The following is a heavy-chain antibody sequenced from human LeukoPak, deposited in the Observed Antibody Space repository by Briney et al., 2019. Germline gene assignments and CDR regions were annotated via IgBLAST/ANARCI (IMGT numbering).Heavy chain of an antibody. D-gene: IGHD3-3*01. CDR2: IKLDGSEK. J-gene: IGHJ4*02. CDR1: GLTVSSNY. Sequence: PGGSLRLSCAASGLTVSSNYMSWVRQAPGKGLEWVANIKLDGSEKNYVDSVKGRFTISRDNTKNSLYLQMNSLRVEDTAVFYCARDQYDTWSRRGNFDSWGQGTLVIVSS. CDR3: ARDQYDTWSRRGNFDS. V-gene: IGHV3-7*03.